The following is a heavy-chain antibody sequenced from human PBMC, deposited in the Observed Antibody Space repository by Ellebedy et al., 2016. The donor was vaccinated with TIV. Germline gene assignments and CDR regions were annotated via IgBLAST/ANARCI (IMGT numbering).Heavy chain of an antibody. CDR1: GGSISSYY. CDR3: ARLPRNCWFDP. D-gene: IGHD1-1*01. J-gene: IGHJ5*02. CDR2: IYYSGST. Sequence: MPSETLSLTCTVSGGSISSYYWSWIRQPPGKGLEWIGYIYYSGSTNYNPSLKSPVTISVDTSKNQFSLKLSSVTAADTAVYYCARLPRNCWFDPWGQGTLVTVSS. V-gene: IGHV4-59*08.